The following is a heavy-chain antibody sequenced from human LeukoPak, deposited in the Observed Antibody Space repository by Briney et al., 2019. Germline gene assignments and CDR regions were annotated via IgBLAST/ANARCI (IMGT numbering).Heavy chain of an antibody. CDR1: SGSISGYY. CDR3: ARQGYNYNTGLHNWFDP. CDR2: MYYSGST. D-gene: IGHD5-24*01. Sequence: KPSETLSLTCTVSSGSISGYYWSWIRQPPGKGLEWIGYMYYSGSTSYNPSLKSRVTISVDTSKNQVSLRLSSVTAVDTAFYYCARQGYNYNTGLHNWFDPWGQGILVTVSS. V-gene: IGHV4-59*08. J-gene: IGHJ5*02.